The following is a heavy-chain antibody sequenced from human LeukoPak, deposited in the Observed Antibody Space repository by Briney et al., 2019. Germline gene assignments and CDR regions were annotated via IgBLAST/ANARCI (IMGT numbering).Heavy chain of an antibody. CDR1: GGSISSYY. Sequence: SETLSLTCTVSGGSISSYYWSWIRQPPGKGLEWIGYMYYSGSTNYNPSLKSRVTISVDTSKNQFSLKLSSVTAADTAVYFCARRMTSNGFDPWGQGTLVTVSS. V-gene: IGHV4-59*08. D-gene: IGHD2-21*02. CDR2: MYYSGST. J-gene: IGHJ5*02. CDR3: ARRMTSNGFDP.